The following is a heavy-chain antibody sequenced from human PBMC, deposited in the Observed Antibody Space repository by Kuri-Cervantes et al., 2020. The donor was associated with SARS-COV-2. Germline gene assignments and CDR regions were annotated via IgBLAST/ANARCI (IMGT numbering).Heavy chain of an antibody. CDR3: ARDRESYNPGNYYGMDV. D-gene: IGHD1-1*01. J-gene: IGHJ6*02. V-gene: IGHV1-18*01. CDR1: GGTFSSYA. Sequence: ASVKVSCKASGGTFSSYAISWVRQAPGQGLEWMGWISAYNGNTNYAQKLQGRVTMTTDTPTSTAYMELRSLRSDDTAVYYCARDRESYNPGNYYGMDVWGQGTTVTVSS. CDR2: ISAYNGNT.